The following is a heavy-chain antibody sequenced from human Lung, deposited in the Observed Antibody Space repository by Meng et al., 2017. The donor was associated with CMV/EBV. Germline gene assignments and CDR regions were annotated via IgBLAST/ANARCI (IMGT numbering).Heavy chain of an antibody. Sequence: SETLSLXCAVYGGSFSGYYWSWIRQPPGKGLEWIGEINHSGSTNYNPSLKSRVTISVDTSKNQFSLKLSSVTAADTAVYYCARGSVVVPAAIWVKRAFDIWGQGTXVTVSS. CDR2: INHSGST. J-gene: IGHJ3*02. CDR3: ARGSVVVPAAIWVKRAFDI. D-gene: IGHD2-2*02. CDR1: GGSFSGYY. V-gene: IGHV4-34*01.